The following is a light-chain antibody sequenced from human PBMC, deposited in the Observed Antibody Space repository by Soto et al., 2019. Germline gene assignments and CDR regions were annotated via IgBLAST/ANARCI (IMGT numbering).Light chain of an antibody. J-gene: IGKJ1*01. V-gene: IGKV3-20*01. Sequence: EIVLAQSPGTLSLSPGERATLSRRASQSVSSSFLAWYQQKPGQAPRLLIYDASNRATGIPARFSGSGSGTDFTLTISRLEPEDFAVYYCQQYGSSPRTFGQGTKVDIK. CDR2: DAS. CDR3: QQYGSSPRT. CDR1: QSVSSSF.